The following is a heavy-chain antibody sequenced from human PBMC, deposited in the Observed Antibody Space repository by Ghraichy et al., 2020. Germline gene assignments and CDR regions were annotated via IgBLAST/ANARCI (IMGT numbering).Heavy chain of an antibody. CDR1: GFTFSSYA. D-gene: IGHD2/OR15-2a*01. V-gene: IGHV3-64D*06. J-gene: IGHJ4*02. Sequence: GGSLRLSCSASGFTFSSYAMTWVRQAPGKGLQYVSAIRSNGDSTYYADSVKGRFTISRDNSKSALYLQMSSLRPEDTAVYYCVKDSGNYYFFDYWGQGTLVTVSS. CDR3: VKDSGNYYFFDY. CDR2: IRSNGDST.